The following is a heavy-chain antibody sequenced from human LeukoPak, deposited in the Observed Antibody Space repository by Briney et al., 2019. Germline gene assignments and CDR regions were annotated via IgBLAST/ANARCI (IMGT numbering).Heavy chain of an antibody. CDR3: ARGLKQGYSSRFSYFDY. CDR2: INHSGST. D-gene: IGHD5-18*01. Sequence: SETLSLTCAVYGGSFSGYYWSWIRQPPGKGLEWIGEINHSGSTNYNPSLKSRVTISVDTSKNQFSLKLSSVTAADTAVYYCARGLKQGYSSRFSYFDYWGQGTLVTVSS. V-gene: IGHV4-34*01. J-gene: IGHJ4*02. CDR1: GGSFSGYY.